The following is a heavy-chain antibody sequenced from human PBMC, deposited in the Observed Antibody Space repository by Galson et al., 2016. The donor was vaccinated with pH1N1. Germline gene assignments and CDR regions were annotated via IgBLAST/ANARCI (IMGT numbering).Heavy chain of an antibody. CDR1: GYPIRNGYY. CDR3: ARNMDFSGGVIVPFNH. J-gene: IGHJ4*02. V-gene: IGHV4-38-2*01. D-gene: IGHD3-3*01. CDR2: VFYSGKT. Sequence: ETLFLTCDVSGYPIRNGYYWGWIRPPPGKGLEWIAFVFYSGKTYYNVSLKSRTTITLDTTKNQFSLKLKPVTGADTVVYYCARNMDFSGGVIVPFNHWGQGTLVTVSS.